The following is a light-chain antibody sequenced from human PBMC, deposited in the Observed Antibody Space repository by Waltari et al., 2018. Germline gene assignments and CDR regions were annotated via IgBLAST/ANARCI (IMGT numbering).Light chain of an antibody. Sequence: SYVLTQPPSVSVAPGETARLTCGGNNIESKSVHWYRQRPGQAPVLGNSYDSDRPSCIPDPLSGSNTRNTATLASSRVEAGDEADYYCQVWDANTDPGVFGTGTEVTVL. CDR1: NIESKS. CDR3: QVWDANTDPGV. J-gene: IGLJ1*01. V-gene: IGLV3-21*01. CDR2: YDS.